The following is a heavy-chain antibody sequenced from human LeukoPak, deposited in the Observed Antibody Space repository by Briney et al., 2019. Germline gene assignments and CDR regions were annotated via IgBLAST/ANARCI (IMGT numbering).Heavy chain of an antibody. CDR2: ISYDGSNK. J-gene: IGHJ4*02. CDR1: GFTFSSYG. D-gene: IGHD4-23*01. Sequence: GGSLRLSCAASGFTFSSYGMSWVRQAPGKGLEWVTVISYDGSNKYYADSVKGRFTISRDNSKNTLYLQMNSLRAEDTAVYYCAKGGYHGNAPGYWGQGTLVTVSS. CDR3: AKGGYHGNAPGY. V-gene: IGHV3-30*18.